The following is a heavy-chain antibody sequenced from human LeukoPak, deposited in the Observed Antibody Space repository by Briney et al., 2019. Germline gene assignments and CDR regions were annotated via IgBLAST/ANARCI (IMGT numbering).Heavy chain of an antibody. CDR2: MNPNSGNT. CDR1: GYTFTSYD. D-gene: IGHD6-13*01. Sequence: GASVKVSCKASGYTFTSYDINWVRQATGQGLEWMGWMNPNSGNTGYAQKFQGRVTMTRNTSISTAYMEPSSLRSEDTAVYYCARPAAARRNYYYMDVWGKGTTVTVSS. V-gene: IGHV1-8*01. CDR3: ARPAAARRNYYYMDV. J-gene: IGHJ6*03.